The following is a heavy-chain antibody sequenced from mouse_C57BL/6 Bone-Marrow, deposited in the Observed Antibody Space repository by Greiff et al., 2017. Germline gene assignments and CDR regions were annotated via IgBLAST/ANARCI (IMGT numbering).Heavy chain of an antibody. CDR3: TASGYGSSYDV. CDR2: IRLKSDNYAT. CDR1: GFTFSNYW. J-gene: IGHJ1*03. Sequence: EVMLVESGGGLVQPGGSMKLSCVASGFTFSNYWMNWVRQSPEKGLEWVAQIRLKSDNYATHYAESVKGRFTISRDDSKSSVYLQMNNLRAEDTGIYYCTASGYGSSYDVWGTGTTVTVSS. V-gene: IGHV6-3*01. D-gene: IGHD1-1*01.